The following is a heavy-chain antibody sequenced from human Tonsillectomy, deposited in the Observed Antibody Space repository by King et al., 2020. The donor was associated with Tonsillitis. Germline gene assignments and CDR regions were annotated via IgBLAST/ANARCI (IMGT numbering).Heavy chain of an antibody. J-gene: IGHJ4*02. CDR3: AKGQGDSGYVAIND. Sequence: VQLVESGGGLVQPGGSLRLSCAASGFIFSSCAMSWVRHTPGKGLEWVSTITGGGGGAYYANSVKGRFILSRDNSKNTLYLQMHSLRAEDTAIYYCAKGQGDSGYVAINDWGQGTLVTVSS. D-gene: IGHD5-12*01. CDR2: ITGGGGGA. V-gene: IGHV3-23*04. CDR1: GFIFSSCA.